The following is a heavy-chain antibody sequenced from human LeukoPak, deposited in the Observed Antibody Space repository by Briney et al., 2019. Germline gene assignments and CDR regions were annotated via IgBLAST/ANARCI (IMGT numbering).Heavy chain of an antibody. D-gene: IGHD2-15*01. J-gene: IGHJ4*02. Sequence: ASVKVSCKASGYTFTSYDINWVRQATGQGLEWMGWMNPNSGNTGYAQNFQGRVTITRDTSINTAYMELSRLTSEDTAVYYCARVDGSPDYWGQGTLVTVSS. CDR1: GYTFTSYD. CDR2: MNPNSGNT. CDR3: ARVDGSPDY. V-gene: IGHV1-8*01.